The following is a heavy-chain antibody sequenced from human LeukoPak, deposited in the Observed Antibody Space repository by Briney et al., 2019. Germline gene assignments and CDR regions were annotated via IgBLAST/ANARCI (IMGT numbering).Heavy chain of an antibody. V-gene: IGHV3-30*02. CDR3: ANLGSSGEAYYYDD. D-gene: IGHD2/OR15-2a*01. J-gene: IGHJ6*02. CDR2: IRYDGSNK. CDR1: GFTFSSYG. Sequence: GGSQRLSCAASGFTFSSYGMHWVPQAPGKGLEWVAFIRYDGSNKYYADSVKGRFTISRDNSKNTLYLQMNSLRAEDTAVYYCANLGSSGEAYYYDDWGPRTAVTVSS.